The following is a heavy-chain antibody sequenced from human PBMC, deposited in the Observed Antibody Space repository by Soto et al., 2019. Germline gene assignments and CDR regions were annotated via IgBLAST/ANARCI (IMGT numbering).Heavy chain of an antibody. J-gene: IGHJ4*02. Sequence: PGGSLRLSCAASRFMFSSYDMHWVRQAPGKGLDWVAVISYDGSNKYYADSVKGRFTISRDNSKNTLYLQMNSLRAEDTAVYYCAKLLLSGCSGGSCYPPGNFDYWGQGTLVTVYS. CDR2: ISYDGSNK. D-gene: IGHD2-15*01. V-gene: IGHV3-30*18. CDR3: AKLLLSGCSGGSCYPPGNFDY. CDR1: RFMFSSYD.